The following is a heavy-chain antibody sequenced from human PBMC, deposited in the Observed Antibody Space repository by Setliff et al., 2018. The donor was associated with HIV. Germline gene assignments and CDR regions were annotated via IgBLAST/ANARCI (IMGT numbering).Heavy chain of an antibody. CDR2: VKQDGSST. D-gene: IGHD5-12*01. CDR3: HSGYDTEEQSYFDY. V-gene: IGHV3-7*01. J-gene: IGHJ4*02. CDR1: GFTFSSNW. Sequence: PGGSLRLSCAASGFTFSSNWMSWVRQAPGKGLEWVANVKQDGSSTTYADSVKDRFTISRDNAKNTLYLQMNSLRAEDTGVYYCHSGYDTEEQSYFDYWGQGALVTVSS.